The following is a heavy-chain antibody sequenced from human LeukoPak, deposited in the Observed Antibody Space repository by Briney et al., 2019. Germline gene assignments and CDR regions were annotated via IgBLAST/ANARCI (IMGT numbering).Heavy chain of an antibody. CDR2: IYSGGST. J-gene: IGHJ4*02. CDR1: GFTVSSNY. D-gene: IGHD6-13*01. CDR3: ARIAAAGLPVDY. Sequence: GGSLRLSCAASGFTVSSNYMSWVRQAPGKGLEWVSVIYSGGSTYYADSVKGRFTISRDNSKNTLYLQMNSLRAEDTAVYYCARIAAAGLPVDYWGQGILVTVSS. V-gene: IGHV3-53*01.